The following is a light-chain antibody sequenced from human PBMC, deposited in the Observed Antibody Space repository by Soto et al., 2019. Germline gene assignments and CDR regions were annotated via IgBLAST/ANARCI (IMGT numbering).Light chain of an antibody. V-gene: IGKV3-15*01. CDR1: ESINNN. CDR3: QKYNNWPPWT. CDR2: GAS. J-gene: IGKJ1*01. Sequence: IVMTQSPATLSVSPGESATLSCRASESINNNLAWYQRRPGQAPRLLIYGASIRATGIPARFSGSGSGTEFTLTISSPQSEDFAVYYCQKYNNWPPWTFGQGTKVEIK.